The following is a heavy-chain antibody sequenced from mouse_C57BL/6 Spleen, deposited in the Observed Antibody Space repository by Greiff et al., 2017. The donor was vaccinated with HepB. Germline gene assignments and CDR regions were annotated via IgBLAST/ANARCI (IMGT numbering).Heavy chain of an antibody. CDR1: GFTFSSYA. CDR3: ARDHYGNYGFAY. J-gene: IGHJ3*01. Sequence: EVHLVESGGGLVKPGGSLKLSCAASGFTFSSYAMSWVRQTPEKRLEWVATISDGGSYTYYPDNVKGRFTISRDNAKNNLYLQMSHLKSEDTAMYYCARDHYGNYGFAYWGQGTLVTVSA. CDR2: ISDGGSYT. V-gene: IGHV5-4*01. D-gene: IGHD2-1*01.